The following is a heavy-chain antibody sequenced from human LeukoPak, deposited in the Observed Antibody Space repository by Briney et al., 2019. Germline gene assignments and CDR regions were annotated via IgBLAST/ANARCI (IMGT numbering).Heavy chain of an antibody. CDR3: ATWTQGGAFDP. J-gene: IGHJ5*02. V-gene: IGHV4-39*02. CDR1: GGSISSSSYY. CDR2: IYYSWRT. Sequence: KPSETLSLTCTVSGGSISSSSYYWGWIRQPPGKGLEWIGSIYYSWRTYYNPSRKSRVTISVDTSKNHFFLKVSSVTAADTAVYYCATWTQGGAFDPWGQGTLVTVSS. D-gene: IGHD3/OR15-3a*01.